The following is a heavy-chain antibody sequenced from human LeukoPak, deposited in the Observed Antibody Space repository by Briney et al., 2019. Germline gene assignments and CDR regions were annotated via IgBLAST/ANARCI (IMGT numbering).Heavy chain of an antibody. D-gene: IGHD1-26*01. J-gene: IGHJ4*02. Sequence: PGRSLRLSCAASGFSLSNYWISWVRQAPGKGLEWVANIKLDGSEKYYVNSVKGRFTISRDNAKNSLNLQMNSLRAEDTAVYYCARETRGSYVPGLDSWGQGTLVTVSS. CDR1: GFSLSNYW. V-gene: IGHV3-7*01. CDR3: ARETRGSYVPGLDS. CDR2: IKLDGSEK.